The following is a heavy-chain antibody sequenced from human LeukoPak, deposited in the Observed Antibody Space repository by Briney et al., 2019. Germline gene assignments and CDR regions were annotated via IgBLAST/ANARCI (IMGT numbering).Heavy chain of an antibody. J-gene: IGHJ4*02. CDR3: TRHASDSGSGSYDY. CDR1: GLTSSASA. Sequence: GGSLKLSCAASGLTSSASALHWARQASGKGLEWVGRIRSKGHNYATAYTASVAGRFIISRDDSKNTAYLQMSSLKSEDTAVYYCTRHASDSGSGSYDYWGQGTLVTVSS. CDR2: IRSKGHNYAT. V-gene: IGHV3-73*01. D-gene: IGHD3-10*01.